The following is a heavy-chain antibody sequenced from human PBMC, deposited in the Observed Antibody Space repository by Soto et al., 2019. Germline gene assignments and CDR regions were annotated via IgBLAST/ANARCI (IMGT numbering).Heavy chain of an antibody. CDR1: GFTFSSYA. CDR2: ISGSGGST. Sequence: GGSLRLSCAASGFTFSSYAMSWVRQAPGKGLEWVSAISGSGGSTYYADSVKGRCTISRDNSKNTLYLQMNSLRAEDTAVYYCAKDGPSYYDFWSGYYNWFDPWGQGTLVTVSS. V-gene: IGHV3-23*01. J-gene: IGHJ5*02. D-gene: IGHD3-3*01. CDR3: AKDGPSYYDFWSGYYNWFDP.